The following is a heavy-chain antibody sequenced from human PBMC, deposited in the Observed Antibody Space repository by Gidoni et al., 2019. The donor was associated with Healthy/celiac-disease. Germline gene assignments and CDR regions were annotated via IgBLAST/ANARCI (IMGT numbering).Heavy chain of an antibody. CDR3: ARDYEVYASMFDY. CDR1: GFTFSSYG. J-gene: IGHJ4*02. Sequence: QVQLVESGGGVVQPGRSLRLSCAASGFTFSSYGMHWVRQAPGKGLEWVAVIWYDGSNKYYADSVKGRFTISRDNSKNTLYLQMNSLRAEDTAVYYCARDYEVYASMFDYWGQGTLVTVSS. CDR2: IWYDGSNK. D-gene: IGHD2-8*01. V-gene: IGHV3-33*01.